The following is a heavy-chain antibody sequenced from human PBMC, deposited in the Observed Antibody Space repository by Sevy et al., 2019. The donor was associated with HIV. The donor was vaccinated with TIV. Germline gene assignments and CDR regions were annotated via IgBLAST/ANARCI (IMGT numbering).Heavy chain of an antibody. J-gene: IGHJ4*02. CDR1: GYMFIAYF. D-gene: IGHD3-22*01. Sequence: ASVKVSCKASGYMFIAYFIHWVRQAPGQGLEWMGRINPNSGDTNYAQKFQGRVTMTRDTSINTAYMELSRLRSDDTAVYSCARVLYYDSSAYYFDYLGQGTLVTVSS. CDR3: ARVLYYDSSAYYFDY. V-gene: IGHV1-2*06. CDR2: INPNSGDT.